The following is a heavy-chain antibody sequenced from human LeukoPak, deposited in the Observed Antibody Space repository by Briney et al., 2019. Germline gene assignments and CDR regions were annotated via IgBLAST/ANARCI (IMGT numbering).Heavy chain of an antibody. J-gene: IGHJ6*03. D-gene: IGHD6-19*01. Sequence: GASVKVSCKASGGTFSSYAISWVRQAPGQGLEWMGGIIPIFGTTNYAQKFQGRVTITTDESTSTAYMELSSLRSEDTAVYYCAGSEYSSGWDGFYYYMDVWGKGTTVTVSS. CDR3: AGSEYSSGWDGFYYYMDV. CDR2: IIPIFGTT. CDR1: GGTFSSYA. V-gene: IGHV1-69*05.